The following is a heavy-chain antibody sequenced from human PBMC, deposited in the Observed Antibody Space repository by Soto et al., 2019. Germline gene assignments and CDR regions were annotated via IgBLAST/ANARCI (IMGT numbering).Heavy chain of an antibody. D-gene: IGHD2-2*01. V-gene: IGHV1-18*01. CDR2: ISGFNGNP. Sequence: GSVEACFKAPGYPSTSYGISFEPHAPGQGLEWMAWISGFNGNPNYAQKFQGRVTLTTDTSTSTAYMELRSLRSDDTPVYYCARHVITVPYVRRRLDIWGQGTTVTSPS. J-gene: IGHJ6*01. CDR1: GYPSTSYG. CDR3: ARHVITVPYVRRRLDI.